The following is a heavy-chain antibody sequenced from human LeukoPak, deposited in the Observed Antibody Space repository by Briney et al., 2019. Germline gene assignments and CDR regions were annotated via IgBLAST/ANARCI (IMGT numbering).Heavy chain of an antibody. D-gene: IGHD3-10*01. Sequence: SQTLSLTCAISGDSVSSNSAAWNWIRQSPSRGLGWLGRTYYRSKWYNDYAVSVKSRITINPDTSKNQFSLQLNSVTPEDTAVYYCAREGYQPYYYGSGSLDYWGQGTLVTVSS. CDR3: AREGYQPYYYGSGSLDY. V-gene: IGHV6-1*01. CDR2: TYYRSKWYN. CDR1: GDSVSSNSAA. J-gene: IGHJ4*02.